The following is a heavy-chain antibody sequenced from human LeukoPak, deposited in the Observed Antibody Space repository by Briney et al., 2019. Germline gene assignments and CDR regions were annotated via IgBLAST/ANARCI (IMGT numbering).Heavy chain of an antibody. Sequence: PGGSLRLSCAASGFTFSSYSMNWVRQAPGKGLEWVAVISYDGSNKYYADSVKGRFTISRDNSKNTLYLQMNSLRAEDTAVYYCARGGVWVDSSGWYGGVDYWGQGTLVTVSS. J-gene: IGHJ4*02. D-gene: IGHD6-19*01. CDR2: ISYDGSNK. CDR3: ARGGVWVDSSGWYGGVDY. CDR1: GFTFSSYS. V-gene: IGHV3-30*03.